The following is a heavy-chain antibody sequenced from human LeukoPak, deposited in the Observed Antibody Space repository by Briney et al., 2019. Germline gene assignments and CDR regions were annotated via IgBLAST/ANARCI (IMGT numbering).Heavy chain of an antibody. J-gene: IGHJ5*02. D-gene: IGHD6-13*01. CDR3: ARYDEASSSSYWLDP. CDR1: GGSISSYY. CDR2: IYYSGST. V-gene: IGHV4-59*08. Sequence: PSETLSLTCTVSGGSISSYYWSWIRQPPGKGLEWIGYIYYSGSTNYNPSLKSRVTISVDTSKNQFSLKLSSVTAADTAVYYCARYDEASSSSYWLDPWGQGTLVTVSS.